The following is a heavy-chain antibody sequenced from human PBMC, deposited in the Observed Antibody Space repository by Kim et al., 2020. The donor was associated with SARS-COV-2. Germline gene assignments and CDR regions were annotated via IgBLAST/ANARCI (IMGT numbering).Heavy chain of an antibody. V-gene: IGHV1-69*06. D-gene: IGHD2-8*02. CDR1: GGTFSSYA. CDR2: IIPIFGTA. Sequence: SVKVSCKASGGTFSSYAISWVRQAPGQGLEWMGGIIPIFGTANYAQKFQGRVTITADKSTTTAYMELSSLRSEDTAVYYCARGPASGGFYAEYFHHWGQGTLVIASS. J-gene: IGHJ1*01. CDR3: ARGPASGGFYAEYFHH.